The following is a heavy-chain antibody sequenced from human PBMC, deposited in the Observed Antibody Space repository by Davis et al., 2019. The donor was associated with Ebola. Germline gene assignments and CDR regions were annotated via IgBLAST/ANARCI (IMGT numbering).Heavy chain of an antibody. D-gene: IGHD3-10*01. Sequence: AASVKVSCKASGYTFTGYYLHWVRQAPGQGLEWMGWINPYSGGTNSAQKFQGRVTMTRDTSISTAYMELGRVRSDDTAVYFSAGLSFGEVGFDYWGQGTLVTGSS. CDR1: GYTFTGYY. V-gene: IGHV1-2*02. CDR3: AGLSFGEVGFDY. J-gene: IGHJ4*02. CDR2: INPYSGGT.